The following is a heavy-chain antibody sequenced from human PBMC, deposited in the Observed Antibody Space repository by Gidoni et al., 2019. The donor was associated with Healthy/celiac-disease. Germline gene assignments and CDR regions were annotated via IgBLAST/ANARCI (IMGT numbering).Heavy chain of an antibody. CDR1: GGSISSYY. J-gene: IGHJ6*02. CDR3: ARVFAPPEVVTNPYYGMDV. D-gene: IGHD5-12*01. V-gene: IGHV4-59*01. Sequence: QVQLQESGPGLVKPSETLSLTCTVSGGSISSYYWSWIRQPPGKGLEWIGYIYYSGSTNYNPSLKSRVTISVDTSKNQFSLKLSSVTAADTAVYYCARVFAPPEVVTNPYYGMDVWGQGTTVTVSS. CDR2: IYYSGST.